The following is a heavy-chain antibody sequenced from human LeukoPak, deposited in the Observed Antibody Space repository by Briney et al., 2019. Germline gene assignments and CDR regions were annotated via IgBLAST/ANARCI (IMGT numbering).Heavy chain of an antibody. CDR2: IYYRGST. CDR1: GDSISSDY. D-gene: IGHD3-22*01. Sequence: TSETLSLTCTVSGDSISSDYWSWIRQPPGKGLEWIGYIYYRGSTNYNPSLKSRVTISVDTSKNQFSLKLSSVTAADTAVYYCARLSGYSSGHYYSDYWGQGTLVTVSS. CDR3: ARLSGYSSGHYYSDY. J-gene: IGHJ4*02. V-gene: IGHV4-59*01.